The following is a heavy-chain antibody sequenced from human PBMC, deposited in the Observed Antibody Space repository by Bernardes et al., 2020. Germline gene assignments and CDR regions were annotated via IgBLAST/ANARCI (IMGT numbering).Heavy chain of an antibody. CDR1: GGSFSGYY. CDR3: ARNYRPHYYYGMDV. D-gene: IGHD1-7*01. J-gene: IGHJ6*04. Sequence: SETLSLTCAVYGGSFSGYYWSWIRQPPGKGLEWIGEINHSGSTNYNPSLKSRVTISVDTSKNQFSLKLSSVTAADTAVYYCARNYRPHYYYGMDVWGKGTTVTVSS. CDR2: INHSGST. V-gene: IGHV4-34*01.